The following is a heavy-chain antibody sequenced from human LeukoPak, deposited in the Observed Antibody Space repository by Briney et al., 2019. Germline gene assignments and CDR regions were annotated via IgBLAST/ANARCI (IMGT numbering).Heavy chain of an antibody. CDR3: ARGGLNYADASDI. D-gene: IGHD4-11*01. CDR2: ISYDGSKK. V-gene: IGHV3-30*03. CDR1: GFTFSSFD. Sequence: GRSLRLSCAASGFTFSSFDMHWVRQAPGKGLEWVAVISYDGSKKYYANSVKGRVTISRDNSKNTLYLQMNSLRGEDTAVYYCARGGLNYADASDIWGQGTMVTVSS. J-gene: IGHJ3*02.